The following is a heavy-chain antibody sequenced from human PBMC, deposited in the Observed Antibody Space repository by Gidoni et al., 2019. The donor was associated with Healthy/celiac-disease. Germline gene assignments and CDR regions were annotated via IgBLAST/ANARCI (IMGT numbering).Heavy chain of an antibody. Sequence: EVQLVESGGGLVQPGGSLRLSCAASGFTFSSYSMNWVRQAPGKGLEWVSYISSSSSTIYYADSVKGRFTISRDNAKNSLYLQMNSLRDEDTAVYYCARDQAPRTYSSGWYFGYWGQGTLVTVSS. D-gene: IGHD6-19*01. CDR2: ISSSSSTI. J-gene: IGHJ4*02. CDR1: GFTFSSYS. CDR3: ARDQAPRTYSSGWYFGY. V-gene: IGHV3-48*02.